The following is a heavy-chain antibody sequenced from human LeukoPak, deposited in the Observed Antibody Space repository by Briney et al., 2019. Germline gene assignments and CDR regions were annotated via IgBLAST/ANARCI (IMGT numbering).Heavy chain of an antibody. CDR1: GFTFGDYA. J-gene: IGHJ4*02. V-gene: IGHV3-49*04. CDR2: IRSKAYGGTT. Sequence: GGSLRLSCTASGFTFGDYAMSWVRQAPGKGLEWVGFIRSKAYGGTTEYAASVKGRFTISRDDSKSIAYLQMNSLKTEDTAVYYCTRDLLASNGLYYFDYWGQGTLVTVSS. D-gene: IGHD3-22*01. CDR3: TRDLLASNGLYYFDY.